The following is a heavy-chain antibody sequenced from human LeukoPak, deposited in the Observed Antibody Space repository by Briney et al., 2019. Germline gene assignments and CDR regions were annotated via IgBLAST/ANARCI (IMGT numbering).Heavy chain of an antibody. Sequence: PGGSLRLSCAASGLTFSSYWMNWVRQAQGKGLEWVANIKQDGSGKYYVDSVKGRFTISRDNAKNTLYLQMNSLSAEDTAVYYCARESLISGTTTGNYYYYGMDVWGQGTTVTVSS. CDR3: ARESLISGTTTGNYYYYGMDV. J-gene: IGHJ6*02. D-gene: IGHD1-7*01. CDR2: IKQDGSGK. V-gene: IGHV3-7*01. CDR1: GLTFSSYW.